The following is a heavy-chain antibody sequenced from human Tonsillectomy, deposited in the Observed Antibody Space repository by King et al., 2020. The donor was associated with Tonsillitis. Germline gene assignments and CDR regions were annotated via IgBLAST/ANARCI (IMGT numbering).Heavy chain of an antibody. CDR2: IYDSGST. J-gene: IGHJ4*02. D-gene: IGHD3-10*01. V-gene: IGHV4-59*01. Sequence: VQLQESGPGLGKPSETLSLTCTVSGGSISSYYWSWIRQPPGKEMEGIGYIYDSGSTNYNPSLKSRVAISVDTSKTQFSLKLSSVTAADTAVYYCATYGLDYWGQGTLVTVSS. CDR1: GGSISSYY. CDR3: ATYGLDY.